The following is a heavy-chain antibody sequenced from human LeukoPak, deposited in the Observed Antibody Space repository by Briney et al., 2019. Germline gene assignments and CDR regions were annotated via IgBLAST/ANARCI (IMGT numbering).Heavy chain of an antibody. V-gene: IGHV3-9*01. CDR2: ISWNSGSI. CDR1: GLTFHDHA. J-gene: IGHJ4*02. CDR3: TKDFGPEVGTTDF. Sequence: GGSLRLSCAASGLTFHDHAMHWVRQAPGKGLEWVSGISWNSGSIGYADSVKGRFTISRDNAKNSVDLQMNSLRAEDTALYYCTKDFGPEVGTTDFWGQGTPVTVSS. D-gene: IGHD1-26*01.